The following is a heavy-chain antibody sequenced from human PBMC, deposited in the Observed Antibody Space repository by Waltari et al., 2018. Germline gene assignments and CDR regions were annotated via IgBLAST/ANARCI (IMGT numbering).Heavy chain of an antibody. CDR1: GFTFSSYA. V-gene: IGHV3-30-3*01. CDR2: ISFDRSNK. J-gene: IGHJ4*02. Sequence: QVQLVESGGGVVQPGRSLRLSCAASGFTFSSYAMHWVRQAPGTRLLLVAGISFDRSNKYYADSVKGRFTISSDNSKNTLYLQMNSLRAEDTAVYYCARDTVDSGYVGFYFDYWGQGTLVTVSS. D-gene: IGHD5-12*01. CDR3: ARDTVDSGYVGFYFDY.